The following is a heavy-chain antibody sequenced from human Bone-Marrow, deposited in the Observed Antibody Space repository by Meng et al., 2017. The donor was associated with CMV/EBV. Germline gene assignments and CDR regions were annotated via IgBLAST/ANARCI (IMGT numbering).Heavy chain of an antibody. CDR1: GASISSGHYY. CDR3: ARGWVPAMTYLFDL. D-gene: IGHD1-26*01. Sequence: QVQLQESGPGLVKASQTLSLTCTVSGASISSGHYYWTWIRQRPGKGLEWIGYILYTGSTSYNPSLRGRVSISLDASKGHFSLDLNSVTAADSAVFYCARGWVPAMTYLFDLWGQGALVTVSS. J-gene: IGHJ4*02. V-gene: IGHV4-30-4*08. CDR2: ILYTGST.